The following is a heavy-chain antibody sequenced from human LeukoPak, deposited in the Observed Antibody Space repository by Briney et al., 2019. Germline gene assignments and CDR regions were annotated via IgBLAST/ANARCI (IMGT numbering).Heavy chain of an antibody. CDR3: ARRRDSGSLQHFDY. J-gene: IGHJ4*02. V-gene: IGHV3-7*03. CDR2: IKQDGSEK. CDR1: GFTFSNYW. Sequence: PGGSLRLSCAASGFTFSNYWMSWVRQTPGKGLEWVANIKQDGSEKYYVDSVKGRFTISRDNAKNSLYLHMNSLRAEDTAVYYCARRRDSGSLQHFDYWGQGTLVTVSS. D-gene: IGHD1-26*01.